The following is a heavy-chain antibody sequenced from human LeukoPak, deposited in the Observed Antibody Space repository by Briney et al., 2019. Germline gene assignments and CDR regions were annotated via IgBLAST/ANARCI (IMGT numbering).Heavy chain of an antibody. V-gene: IGHV4-4*07. Sequence: TSETLSLTCTVSGGSISSYYWSWIRQPAGKGLEWIGRIYTSGSTNHNPSLKSRVTMSVDTSKNQFSLKLSSVTAADTAVYYCARDSPKAYCSGGSCYSRSGYFDYWGQGTLVTVSS. CDR2: IYTSGST. CDR1: GGSISSYY. D-gene: IGHD2-15*01. J-gene: IGHJ4*02. CDR3: ARDSPKAYCSGGSCYSRSGYFDY.